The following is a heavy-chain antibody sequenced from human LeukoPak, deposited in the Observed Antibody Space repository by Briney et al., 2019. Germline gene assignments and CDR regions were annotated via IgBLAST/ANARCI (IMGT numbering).Heavy chain of an antibody. CDR2: ISSSGSTI. CDR1: GFTFSDYY. V-gene: IGHV3-11*01. D-gene: IGHD3-22*01. J-gene: IGHJ3*02. Sequence: GGSLRLSCAASGFTFSDYYMSWIRQAPGKGLEWVSYISSSGSTIYYADSVKGRFTISRDNAKNSLYLQMNSLRAEDTALYYCAKVPDPYDSSGSDAFDIWGQGTMVTVSS. CDR3: AKVPDPYDSSGSDAFDI.